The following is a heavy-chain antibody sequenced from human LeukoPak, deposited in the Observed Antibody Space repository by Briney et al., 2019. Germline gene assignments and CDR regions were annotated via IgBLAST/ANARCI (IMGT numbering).Heavy chain of an antibody. CDR3: ARDSPYSSTWYSSVDY. D-gene: IGHD6-13*01. V-gene: IGHV3-21*01. CDR2: ISSTSSYI. Sequence: GGSLRLSCVASGFTFSSYSMNWVRQAPGKGLEWVSSISSTSSYIYYADSVMGRFTISRDNAKNSLYLQMNSLRAEDTAVYYCARDSPYSSTWYSSVDYWGQGTLVTVSS. J-gene: IGHJ4*02. CDR1: GFTFSSYS.